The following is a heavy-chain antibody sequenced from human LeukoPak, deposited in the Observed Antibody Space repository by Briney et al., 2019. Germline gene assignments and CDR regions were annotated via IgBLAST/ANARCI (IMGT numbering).Heavy chain of an antibody. Sequence: PGGSLRLSCAASGFTFSSYSMNWVRQAPGKGLEWVSSISSSSSYIYYADSVKGRFNISRDNAKNSLYLQMNSLRAEDTAVYYCARMWGQLLTNAFDIWGQGTMVTVSS. CDR1: GFTFSSYS. CDR2: ISSSSSYI. CDR3: ARMWGQLLTNAFDI. J-gene: IGHJ3*02. V-gene: IGHV3-21*01. D-gene: IGHD2-2*01.